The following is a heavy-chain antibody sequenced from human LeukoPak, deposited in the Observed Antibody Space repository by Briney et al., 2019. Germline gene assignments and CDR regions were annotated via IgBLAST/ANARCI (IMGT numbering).Heavy chain of an antibody. Sequence: SETLSLTCTVSGYSITTGYYWGWIRQPPGKGLEWIGSSYHTGSTFYNPSLKSRVTISVDTSKNQFSLKLSSATAADTAVYYCARDQDYYGSGSYGPDYWGQGILVTVSS. J-gene: IGHJ4*02. CDR1: GYSITTGYY. CDR2: SYHTGST. CDR3: ARDQDYYGSGSYGPDY. V-gene: IGHV4-38-2*02. D-gene: IGHD3-10*01.